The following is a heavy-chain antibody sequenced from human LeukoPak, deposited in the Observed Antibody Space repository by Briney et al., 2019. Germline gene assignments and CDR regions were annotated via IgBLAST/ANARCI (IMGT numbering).Heavy chain of an antibody. CDR1: GFTFSSYG. J-gene: IGHJ4*02. V-gene: IGHV3-30*18. Sequence: GRSLRLSCAASGFTFSSYGMHWVRQAPGKGLEWVAVISYDGSNKYYADSVMGRFTISRDNSKNTLYLQMNSLRAEDTAVYYCAKDLSMVATRYYFDYWGQGTLVTVSS. D-gene: IGHD5-12*01. CDR2: ISYDGSNK. CDR3: AKDLSMVATRYYFDY.